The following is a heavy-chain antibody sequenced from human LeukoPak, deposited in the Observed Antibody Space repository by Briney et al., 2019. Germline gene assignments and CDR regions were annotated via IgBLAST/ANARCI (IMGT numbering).Heavy chain of an antibody. CDR3: ARARAHQLWFNFDY. CDR2: IIPIFGTA. V-gene: IGHV1-69*13. CDR1: GGTFSSYA. Sequence: GASVKVSCKASGGTFSSYAISWVRQAPGQGLEWMGGIIPIFGTANYAQKFQGRVTITADESTSTAYMELSSLRSEDTAVYYCARARAHQLWFNFDYWGQGTLVTVSS. D-gene: IGHD5-18*01. J-gene: IGHJ4*02.